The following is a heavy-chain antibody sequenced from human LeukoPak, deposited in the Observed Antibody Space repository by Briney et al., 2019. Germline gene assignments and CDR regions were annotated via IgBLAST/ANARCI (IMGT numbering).Heavy chain of an antibody. CDR3: AMTTVTTFRPGAFDI. J-gene: IGHJ3*02. Sequence: PGGSLRLSCAASGFTFSNAWMSWVRQAPGKGLEWVSAISGSGGSTYYADSVKGRFTISRDNSKNTLYLQMNSLRAEDTAVYYCAMTTVTTFRPGAFDIWGQGTMVTVSS. D-gene: IGHD4-17*01. CDR1: GFTFSNAW. V-gene: IGHV3-23*01. CDR2: ISGSGGST.